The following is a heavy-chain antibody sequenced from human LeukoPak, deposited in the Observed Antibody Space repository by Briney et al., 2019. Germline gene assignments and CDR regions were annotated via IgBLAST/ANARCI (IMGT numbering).Heavy chain of an antibody. CDR1: GYTFTSYG. V-gene: IGHV1-18*01. CDR3: ARDYRVAARPLGGWFDP. CDR2: ISAYNGNT. Sequence: GASVKVSCKASGYTFTSYGISWVRQAPGQGLEWMGWISAYNGNTNYAQKLQGRVTMTTDTSTSTAYMELRSLRSDDTAVYYCARDYRVAARPLGGWFDPWGQGTLVTVSS. J-gene: IGHJ5*02. D-gene: IGHD6-6*01.